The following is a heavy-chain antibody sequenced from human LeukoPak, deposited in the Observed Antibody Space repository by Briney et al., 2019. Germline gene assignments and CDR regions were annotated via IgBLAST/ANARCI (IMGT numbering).Heavy chain of an antibody. CDR1: GITFASYA. D-gene: IGHD3-3*01. CDR2: ITGSGDTT. V-gene: IGHV3-23*01. Sequence: GGSLRLSCAAPGITFASYAMSWVRQAPGKGLEWVSTITGSGDTTYYAASVKGRFTISRDNAKNSLYLQMNSLRAEDTAVYYCARDLVLRFLEFDYWGQGTLVTVSS. CDR3: ARDLVLRFLEFDY. J-gene: IGHJ4*02.